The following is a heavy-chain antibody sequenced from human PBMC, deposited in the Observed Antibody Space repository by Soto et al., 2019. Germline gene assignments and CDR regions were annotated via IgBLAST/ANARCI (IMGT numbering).Heavy chain of an antibody. Sequence: GRPLRRSGVPAPFNFSSYAMTRFPQAPGKGLEWVSAISGSGGSTYYADSVKGRFTISRDNSKNTLYLQMNSLRAEDTAVYYCAKDPGYSGYDYDFDYRGQGTLVTVSS. D-gene: IGHD5-12*01. V-gene: IGHV3-23*01. CDR2: ISGSGGST. J-gene: IGHJ4*02. CDR1: PFNFSSYA. CDR3: AKDPGYSGYDYDFDY.